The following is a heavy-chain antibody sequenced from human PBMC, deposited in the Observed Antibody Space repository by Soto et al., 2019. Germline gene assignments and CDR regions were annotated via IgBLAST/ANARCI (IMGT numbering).Heavy chain of an antibody. J-gene: IGHJ5*02. CDR3: ARKAVAAGFDP. Sequence: GGSLRLSCAASGFTLSSYSMNWVRQAPGKGLEWVSSISSSSSYIYYADSVKGRFTISRDNAKNSLYLQMNSLRAEDTAVYYCARKAVAAGFDPWGQGTLVTVSS. CDR1: GFTLSSYS. D-gene: IGHD6-19*01. V-gene: IGHV3-21*01. CDR2: ISSSSSYI.